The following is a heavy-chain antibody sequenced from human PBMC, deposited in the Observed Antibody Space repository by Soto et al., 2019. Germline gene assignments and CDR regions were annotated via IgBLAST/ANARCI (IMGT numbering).Heavy chain of an antibody. V-gene: IGHV4-31*03. D-gene: IGHD2-2*02. CDR2: IYYSGGT. Sequence: PSETLSLTCTVSGGSISRGGYYWSWIRQHPGKGLEWIGYIYYSGGTYYNPSLKSRVTISVDASKNQFSLKLSSVTAADTAVYYCARAPLYPAYWGQGTLVTVSS. J-gene: IGHJ4*02. CDR3: ARAPLYPAY. CDR1: GGSISRGGYY.